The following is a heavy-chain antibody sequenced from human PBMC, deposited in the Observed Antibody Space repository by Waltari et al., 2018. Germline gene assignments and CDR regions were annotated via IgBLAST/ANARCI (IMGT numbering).Heavy chain of an antibody. J-gene: IGHJ5*02. Sequence: VLLEESGPGLVKPSETLSLTCTVSGGSISGFYWTWIRQPPGKGLEYIGYIFYTGNTNYTPSLKSRVIISVDTSRNQFSLKMRSLPAADTAVYYCARLGGDRFGSLRHCGPASCTTWIDPWGRGTLVTVSS. CDR3: ARLGGDRFGSLRHCGPASCTTWIDP. CDR1: GGSISGFY. D-gene: IGHD2-2*01. CDR2: IFYTGNT. V-gene: IGHV4-59*01.